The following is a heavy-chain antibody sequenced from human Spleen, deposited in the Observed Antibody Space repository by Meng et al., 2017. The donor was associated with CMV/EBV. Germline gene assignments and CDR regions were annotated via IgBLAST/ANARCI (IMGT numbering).Heavy chain of an antibody. Sequence: GESLKISCVGSGFTFSVHSINWVRQAPGKGLEWLATISGSGGFIYYADSVKGRFTVSRDNAKNSLYLEMKRLRADDTATYYCAKVEYDFWSACPACYGMVVWGQGTLVTVST. CDR1: GFTFSVHS. D-gene: IGHD3-3*01. CDR3: AKVEYDFWSACPACYGMVV. CDR2: ISGSGGFI. V-gene: IGHV3-21*04. J-gene: IGHJ4*02.